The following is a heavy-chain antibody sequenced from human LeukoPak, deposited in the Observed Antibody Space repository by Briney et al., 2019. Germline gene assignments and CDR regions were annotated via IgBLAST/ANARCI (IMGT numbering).Heavy chain of an antibody. Sequence: ASVKVSCKASSYTFTNYAFTWVRQAPGQGLEWMGWISAYNGNTNYAQKLQGRVTMTTDTSTSTAYMELRSLRSDDTAVYYCARSRNGYGDYWGQGTLVTVSS. CDR3: ARSRNGYGDY. CDR2: ISAYNGNT. CDR1: SYTFTNYA. J-gene: IGHJ4*02. V-gene: IGHV1-18*01. D-gene: IGHD5-12*01.